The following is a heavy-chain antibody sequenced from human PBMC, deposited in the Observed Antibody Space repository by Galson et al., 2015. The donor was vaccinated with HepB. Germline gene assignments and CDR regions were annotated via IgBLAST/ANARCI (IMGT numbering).Heavy chain of an antibody. J-gene: IGHJ4*02. CDR3: ARVVEMDPTLYFDY. CDR1: GFTVSSNY. D-gene: IGHD5-24*01. V-gene: IGHV3-53*01. CDR2: IYSGGST. Sequence: SLRLSCAASGFTVSSNYMSWVRQAPGKGLEWVSAIYSGGSTYYADSVKGRFTISGDNSKNTLYLQMNSLRAEDTAVYYCARVVEMDPTLYFDYWGQGTLVTVSS.